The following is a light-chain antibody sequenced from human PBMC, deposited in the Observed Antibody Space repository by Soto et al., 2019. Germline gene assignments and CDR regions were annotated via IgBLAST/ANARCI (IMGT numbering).Light chain of an antibody. CDR3: QHHNSFPFT. V-gene: IGKV1-5*03. Sequence: DIQMTQSPPTLSESVGDRVTITCRASQSINNWLAWHQQKPGKAPKVLIYKASSLESGVPSRFSGSGSGTEFTLTISSLQPDDVATYYCQHHNSFPFTFGGGTKVEIK. CDR1: QSINNW. CDR2: KAS. J-gene: IGKJ4*01.